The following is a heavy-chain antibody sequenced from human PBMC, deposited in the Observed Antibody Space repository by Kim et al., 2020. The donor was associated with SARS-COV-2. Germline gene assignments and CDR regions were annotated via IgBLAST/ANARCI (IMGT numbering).Heavy chain of an antibody. Sequence: SETLSLTCAVYGGSFSGYYWSWIRQPPGKGLEWIGEINHSGSTNYNPSLKSRVTISVDTSKNQFSLKLSSVTAADTAVYYCAGDYYYYGMDVWGQGTTVTVSS. CDR1: GGSFSGYY. CDR2: INHSGST. J-gene: IGHJ6*02. V-gene: IGHV4-34*01. CDR3: AGDYYYYGMDV.